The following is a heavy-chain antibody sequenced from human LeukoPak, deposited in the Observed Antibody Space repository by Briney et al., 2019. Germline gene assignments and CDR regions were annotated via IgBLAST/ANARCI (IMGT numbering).Heavy chain of an antibody. CDR2: ISSSSSYI. Sequence: GGSLRLSCAASGFTFSSYSMHWVRQAPGKGLEWVSSISSSSSYIYYADSVKGRFTISRDNAKNSLYLQMNSLRAEDTAVYYCARGWYDFWSGYYGLWGQGTLVTVSS. D-gene: IGHD3-3*01. V-gene: IGHV3-21*01. CDR3: ARGWYDFWSGYYGL. J-gene: IGHJ4*02. CDR1: GFTFSSYS.